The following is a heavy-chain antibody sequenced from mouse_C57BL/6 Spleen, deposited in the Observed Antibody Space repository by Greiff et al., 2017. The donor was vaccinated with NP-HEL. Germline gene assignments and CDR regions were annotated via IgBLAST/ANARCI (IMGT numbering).Heavy chain of an antibody. V-gene: IGHV1-22*01. CDR3: ARGYYYGSSQSFDY. CDR1: GYTFTDYN. J-gene: IGHJ2*01. D-gene: IGHD1-1*01. Sequence: DVKLVESGPELVKPGASVKMSCKASGYTFTDYNMHWVKQSHGKSLEWIGYINPNNGGTSYNQKFKGKATLTVNKSSSTDYMELRSLTSEDSAVYYCARGYYYGSSQSFDYWGQGTTLTVSS. CDR2: INPNNGGT.